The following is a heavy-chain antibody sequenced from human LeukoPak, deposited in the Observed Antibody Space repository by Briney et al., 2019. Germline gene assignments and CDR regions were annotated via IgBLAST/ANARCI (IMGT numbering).Heavy chain of an antibody. CDR3: ARQMVRGPYPRVFGY. CDR1: GGSISSGGYY. J-gene: IGHJ4*02. D-gene: IGHD3-10*01. Sequence: PSQTLSLTCTVSGGSISSGGYYWGWIRQPPGKGLEWIGYIYHSGSTYYNPSLKSRVTISVDRSKNQFSLKLNSVTAADTAVYYCARQMVRGPYPRVFGYWGQGTLVTVSS. V-gene: IGHV4-30-2*01. CDR2: IYHSGST.